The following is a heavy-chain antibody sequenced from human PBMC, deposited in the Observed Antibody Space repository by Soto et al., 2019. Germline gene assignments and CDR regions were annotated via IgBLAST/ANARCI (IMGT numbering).Heavy chain of an antibody. J-gene: IGHJ4*02. CDR3: AKCPACPNTGCHVQGHHDFDY. D-gene: IGHD2-2*01. CDR2: VTGTSGGT. V-gene: IGHV3-23*01. CDR1: GFTFSNYA. Sequence: EVQLLESGGGLVQRGGSLRLSCAVSGFTFSNYAMSWVRQTPGKGLEWVSTVTGTSGGTYYADSVKGRFTISRDNTKNPLYLQMTLLSVEDTAIYYWAKCPACPNTGCHVQGHHDFDYWGQGTLVTVSS.